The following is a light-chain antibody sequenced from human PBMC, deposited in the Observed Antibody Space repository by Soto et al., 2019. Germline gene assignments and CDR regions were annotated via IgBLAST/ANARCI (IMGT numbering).Light chain of an antibody. J-gene: IGKJ1*01. V-gene: IGKV1-5*03. Sequence: DIQMTQSPSTLSASVRDRVIITCRASQSINTWLAWYQQKPGKAPNLLISMASSLESGVPSRFSGSGSGTEFTLTISSLQPDDFATYYCQQSSRYWTFGQGTKVEVK. CDR3: QQSSRYWT. CDR1: QSINTW. CDR2: MAS.